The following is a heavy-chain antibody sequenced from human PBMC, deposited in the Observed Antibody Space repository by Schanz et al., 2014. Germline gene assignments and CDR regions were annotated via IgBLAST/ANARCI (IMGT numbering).Heavy chain of an antibody. CDR2: LSGSGAGT. Sequence: AASGFTFSNYALCWVRQTPGKGLEWISTLSGSGAGTFYADSVKGLFTISRDNSKNKVYLQMNRRRTDEKDMYYRARDTKSSAGLPYFDTWGQGTLVAV. CDR3: ARDTKSSAGLPYFDT. J-gene: IGHJ4*02. CDR1: GFTFSNYA. V-gene: IGHV3-23*01. D-gene: IGHD6-19*01.